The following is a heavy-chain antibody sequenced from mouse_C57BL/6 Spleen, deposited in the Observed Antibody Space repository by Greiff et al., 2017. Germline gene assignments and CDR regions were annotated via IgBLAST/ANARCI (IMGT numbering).Heavy chain of an antibody. V-gene: IGHV1-26*01. D-gene: IGHD4-1*01. CDR1: GYTFTDYY. CDR3: ARGTGTNY. Sequence: VQLQQSGPELVKPGASMKISCKASGYTFTDYYMNWVKQSHGKSLEWIGDINPNNGGTSYNQKFKGKATLTVDKSSSTAYMELRSLTSEDSAVYYCARGTGTNYWGQGTTLTVSS. J-gene: IGHJ2*01. CDR2: INPNNGGT.